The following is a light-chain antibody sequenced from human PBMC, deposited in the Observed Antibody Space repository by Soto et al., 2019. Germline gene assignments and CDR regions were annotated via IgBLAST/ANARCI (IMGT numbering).Light chain of an antibody. CDR2: ADS. J-gene: IGLJ1*01. CDR1: DIGTKG. Sequence: YELTQAPSVSVAPGQTATITCGGSDIGTKGVHWYQQKPGQAPALVVYADSDRPSGIPERFSGSNSGNTATLTITRVEAGDEADYYCQVWDSRTDHYVFGTGTKLTVL. V-gene: IGLV3-21*02. CDR3: QVWDSRTDHYV.